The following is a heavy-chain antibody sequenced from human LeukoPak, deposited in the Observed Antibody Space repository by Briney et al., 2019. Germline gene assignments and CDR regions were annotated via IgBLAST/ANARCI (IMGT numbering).Heavy chain of an antibody. CDR2: IIPIFGTA. J-gene: IGHJ3*02. CDR1: GGTFSSYA. Sequence: ASVKVSCKASGGTFSSYAISWVRQAPGQGLEWMGGIIPIFGTANYAQKFQGRVTITTDESTSTAYMELSSLRSEDTAVYYCARDLNYYDSSGYKAFDIRGQGTMVTVSS. V-gene: IGHV1-69*05. D-gene: IGHD3-22*01. CDR3: ARDLNYYDSSGYKAFDI.